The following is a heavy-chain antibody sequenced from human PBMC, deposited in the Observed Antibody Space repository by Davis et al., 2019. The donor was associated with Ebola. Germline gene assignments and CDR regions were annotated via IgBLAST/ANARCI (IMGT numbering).Heavy chain of an antibody. J-gene: IGHJ6*02. D-gene: IGHD4-23*01. V-gene: IGHV3-7*01. Sequence: GESLKISCAASGFTFSDHYMDWVRQAPGKGLEWVANIKQDGSEKYYVDSVKGRFTISRDNAQNSLYLQMNSLRAEDTAVYYCARAVVTRMDYYYGLDVWGQGTTVTVSS. CDR2: IKQDGSEK. CDR1: GFTFSDHY. CDR3: ARAVVTRMDYYYGLDV.